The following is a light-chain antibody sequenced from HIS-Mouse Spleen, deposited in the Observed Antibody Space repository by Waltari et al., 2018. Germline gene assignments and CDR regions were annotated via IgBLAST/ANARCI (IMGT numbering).Light chain of an antibody. Sequence: EFVLTKSPATLSLSPGERASQSVSSYLAWYQQKPGQAPRLLIYDASNRATGIPARFSGSGSGTDFTLTISSLEPEDFAVYYCQQRSNWLTFGGGTKVEIK. CDR3: QQRSNWLT. J-gene: IGKJ4*01. CDR1: QSVSSY. V-gene: IGKV3-11*01. CDR2: DAS.